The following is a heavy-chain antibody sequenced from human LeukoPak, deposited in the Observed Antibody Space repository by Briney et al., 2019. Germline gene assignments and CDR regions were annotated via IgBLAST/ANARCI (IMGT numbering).Heavy chain of an antibody. CDR3: AKAFSSSWYGFDY. J-gene: IGHJ4*02. CDR1: GFXFSNYA. CDR2: ISGSGGGT. Sequence: PGGSLRLSCAASGFXFSNYAMTWVRQAPGKGLEWVSGISGSGGGTYYTDSVKGRFTISRDNSKNTLYLQMKSLRPEDTAIYYCAKAFSSSWYGFDYWGQGTLVTVSS. D-gene: IGHD6-13*01. V-gene: IGHV3-23*01.